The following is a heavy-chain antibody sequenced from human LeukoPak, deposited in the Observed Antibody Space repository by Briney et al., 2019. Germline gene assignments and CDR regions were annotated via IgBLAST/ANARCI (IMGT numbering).Heavy chain of an antibody. CDR3: AREYSSGWYAFDI. J-gene: IGHJ3*02. CDR1: GFTFSSYS. CDR2: ISSSSSYI. V-gene: IGHV3-21*01. D-gene: IGHD6-19*01. Sequence: PGGSLRLSCAASGFTFSSYSMNWVRQAPGKGLEWVSSISSSSSYIYYADSVKGRFTISRDNAKNSLYLQMNSLRAEDTAVYYCAREYSSGWYAFDIWGQGTMVTVSS.